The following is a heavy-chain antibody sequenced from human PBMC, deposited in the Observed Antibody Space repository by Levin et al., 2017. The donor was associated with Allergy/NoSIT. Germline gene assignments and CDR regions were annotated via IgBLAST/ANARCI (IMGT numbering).Heavy chain of an antibody. J-gene: IGHJ4*02. V-gene: IGHV3-33*01. CDR3: ARVGTSGWYPLMGGGDYFDY. CDR2: IWYDGSNK. CDR1: GFTFSSYG. D-gene: IGHD6-19*01. Sequence: AGGSLRLSCAASGFTFSSYGMHWVRQAPGKGLEWVAVIWYDGSNKYYADSVKGRFTISRDNSKNTLYLQMNSLRAEDTAVYYCARVGTSGWYPLMGGGDYFDYWGQGTLVTVSS.